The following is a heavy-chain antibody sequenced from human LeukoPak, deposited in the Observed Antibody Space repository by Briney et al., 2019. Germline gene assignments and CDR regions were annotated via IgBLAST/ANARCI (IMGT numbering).Heavy chain of an antibody. Sequence: GESLKISCKASGYIFSNYWIGWVRQMPGKGLEWMGMIYPGDSDTRCSPSFQGRVSISVDTSSDTTYLEWSSLKASDTAIYYCARLGESQYNWFDPWGQGTLVTVSS. CDR3: ARLGESQYNWFDP. J-gene: IGHJ5*02. V-gene: IGHV5-51*01. D-gene: IGHD3-10*01. CDR1: GYIFSNYW. CDR2: IYPGDSDT.